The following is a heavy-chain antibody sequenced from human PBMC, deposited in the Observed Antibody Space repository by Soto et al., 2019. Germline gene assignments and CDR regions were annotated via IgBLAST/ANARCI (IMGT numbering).Heavy chain of an antibody. CDR3: ARRIVATETFDY. V-gene: IGHV4-59*08. CDR2: IYDAGNT. D-gene: IGHD5-12*01. J-gene: IGHJ4*02. Sequence: LSLTPTASGRSMIRYYWSWIPQAPGRGLEWIGFIYDAGNTTYTRPLNSRVTISVDTSTNQFSLTVTSVTAADSAVYYCARRIVATETFDYWGQGTLVTVSS. CDR1: GRSMIRYY.